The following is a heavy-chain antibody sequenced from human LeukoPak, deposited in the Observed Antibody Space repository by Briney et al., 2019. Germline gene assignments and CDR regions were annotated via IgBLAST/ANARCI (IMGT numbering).Heavy chain of an antibody. D-gene: IGHD3-22*01. CDR1: GFTFSSYS. CDR3: ARGNDYYDSSGYYY. J-gene: IGHJ4*02. Sequence: GGSLRLSCAASGFTFSSYSMNWVRQAPGKGLEWVSFISSSSSYIYYADSVKGRFTISRDNAKNSLHLQMNSLRAEDTAVYYCARGNDYYDSSGYYYWGQGTLVTVSS. CDR2: ISSSSSYI. V-gene: IGHV3-21*01.